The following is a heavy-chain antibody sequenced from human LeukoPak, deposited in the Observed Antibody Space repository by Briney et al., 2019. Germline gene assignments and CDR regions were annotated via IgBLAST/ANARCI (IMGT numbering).Heavy chain of an antibody. CDR1: GFTFSSYA. V-gene: IGHV3-23*01. CDR3: AAMVPYYYYGMDV. J-gene: IGHJ6*02. CDR2: ISGSGGST. D-gene: IGHD3-10*01. Sequence: PGGSLRLSCAASGFTFSSYAMSWVRQAQGKGLEWVSAISGSGGSTYYADSVKGRFTISRDNSKNTLYLQMNSLRAEDTAVYYCAAMVPYYYYGMDVWGQGTTVTVSS.